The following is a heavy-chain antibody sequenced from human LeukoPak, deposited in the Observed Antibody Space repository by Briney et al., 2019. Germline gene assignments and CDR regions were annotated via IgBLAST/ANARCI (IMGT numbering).Heavy chain of an antibody. CDR1: GFTFSSYG. Sequence: PGGSLRLSCAASGFTFSSYGMSWVRQAPGKGLEWVSAISFSGGSTYYADSVKGRFTISRDNSKNTLYLQINSLRAEDTAVYYCAKGPGGGALFDYWGQGTLVTVSS. D-gene: IGHD3-16*01. CDR2: ISFSGGST. V-gene: IGHV3-23*01. CDR3: AKGPGGGALFDY. J-gene: IGHJ4*02.